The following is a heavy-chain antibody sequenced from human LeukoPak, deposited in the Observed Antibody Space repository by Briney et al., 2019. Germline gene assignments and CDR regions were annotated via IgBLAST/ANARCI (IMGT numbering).Heavy chain of an antibody. CDR2: ITAYNGNT. Sequence: ASVKVSCKASGYTFTSYGISWVRQAPGQGLEWMGWITAYNGNTNYAQKVQGRVTMTTDTSTSTAYMELRSLRSDDTAVYYCARNGYDYPVLGDYYYYMDVWGKGTTVTVSS. CDR1: GYTFTSYG. V-gene: IGHV1-18*01. J-gene: IGHJ6*03. CDR3: ARNGYDYPVLGDYYYYMDV. D-gene: IGHD5-12*01.